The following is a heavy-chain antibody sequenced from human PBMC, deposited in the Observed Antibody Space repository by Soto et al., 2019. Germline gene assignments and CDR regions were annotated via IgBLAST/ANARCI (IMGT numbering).Heavy chain of an antibody. D-gene: IGHD1-26*01. Sequence: GGSLRLSCAVSGFTFSSYWMSWVRQAPGKGLEWVATIKQDGSEIYYVDSVKGRFTISRDNAKNSLYLQMNSLRAEDTAVYYCARGSHDAFDIWGQGTMVTVSS. CDR1: GFTFSSYW. CDR2: IKQDGSEI. CDR3: ARGSHDAFDI. V-gene: IGHV3-7*01. J-gene: IGHJ3*02.